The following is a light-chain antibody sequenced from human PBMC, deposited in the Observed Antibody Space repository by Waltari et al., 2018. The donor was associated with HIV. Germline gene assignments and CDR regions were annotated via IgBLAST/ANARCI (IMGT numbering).Light chain of an antibody. Sequence: DLQMTQSPSSLSVSVGDRVVVTCRANQTISKFLNWYQHKPGKAPNLLISSASNLHGGVPSRFGGSGSGTDFALTITILQPEDFALYYCQQTYSAPWTFGQGTKIDIK. CDR3: QQTYSAPWT. J-gene: IGKJ1*01. V-gene: IGKV1-39*01. CDR2: SAS. CDR1: QTISKF.